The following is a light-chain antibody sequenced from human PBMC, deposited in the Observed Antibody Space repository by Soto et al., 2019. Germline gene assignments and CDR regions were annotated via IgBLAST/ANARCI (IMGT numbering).Light chain of an antibody. Sequence: QSALTQPASVSGSPGQSITISCTGTSSDVGAYNYVSWYQQHLGKAPKLMLYDVANRPSGVSNRFSGSKSGNTASLTISGLQAEDEADYYCNSYTSSSTYVFGTGTKVTVL. CDR1: SSDVGAYNY. CDR3: NSYTSSSTYV. V-gene: IGLV2-14*01. CDR2: DVA. J-gene: IGLJ1*01.